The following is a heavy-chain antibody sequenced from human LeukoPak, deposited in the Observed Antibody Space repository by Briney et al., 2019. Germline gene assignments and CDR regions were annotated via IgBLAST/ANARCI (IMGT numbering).Heavy chain of an antibody. CDR1: GGSISRYY. J-gene: IGHJ3*02. CDR3: ARRNILTEGEAFDI. V-gene: IGHV4-59*08. CDR2: IYNTRST. D-gene: IGHD3-9*01. Sequence: SETLSLTCTVSGGSISRYYWTWIRQPPGKGLEGIGFIYNTRSTNYNPSLKSRVTISFDPSKSQFSLKLNSVTAADTAVYYCARRNILTEGEAFDIWGQGTMVTVSS.